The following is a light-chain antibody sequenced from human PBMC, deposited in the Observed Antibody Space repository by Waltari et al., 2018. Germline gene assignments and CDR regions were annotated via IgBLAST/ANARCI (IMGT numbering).Light chain of an antibody. CDR1: SSDGDSYNI. CDR2: EGN. Sequence: QSALTQPAPVSGSPGQSITIPCSGSSSDGDSYNIVPWYQQHPGKVPKLILYEGNKRPSGVSNRFSGSKSGDTASLTISGLQAEDEAAYYCCSYVTSRTFVFGGGTKVSVL. V-gene: IGLV2-23*03. CDR3: CSYVTSRTFV. J-gene: IGLJ2*01.